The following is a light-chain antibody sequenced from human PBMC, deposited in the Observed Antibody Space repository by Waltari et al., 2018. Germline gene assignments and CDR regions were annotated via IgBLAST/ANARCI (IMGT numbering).Light chain of an antibody. CDR2: DAS. Sequence: EIVFTQSPATLSLSPGERATLSCRASQSVSSYLAWYQQKPGQAPRLLIYDASNRATGIPARFSGSGSGTDFTLTISSLEPEDFALYYCQQRSNWPLTFGGGTKVEIK. J-gene: IGKJ4*01. V-gene: IGKV3-11*01. CDR3: QQRSNWPLT. CDR1: QSVSSY.